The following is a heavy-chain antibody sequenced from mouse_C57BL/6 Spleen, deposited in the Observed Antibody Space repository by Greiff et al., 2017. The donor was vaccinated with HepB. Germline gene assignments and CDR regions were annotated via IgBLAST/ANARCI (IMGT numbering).Heavy chain of an antibody. Sequence: EVKLMESGGGLVKPGGSLKLSCAASGFTFSSYAMSWVRQTPEKRLEWVATISDGGSYTYYPDNVKGRFTISRDNAKNNLYLQMSHLKSEDTAMYYCARDLSSEFAYWGQGTLVTVSA. CDR1: GFTFSSYA. D-gene: IGHD1-1*01. CDR2: ISDGGSYT. V-gene: IGHV5-4*01. CDR3: ARDLSSEFAY. J-gene: IGHJ3*01.